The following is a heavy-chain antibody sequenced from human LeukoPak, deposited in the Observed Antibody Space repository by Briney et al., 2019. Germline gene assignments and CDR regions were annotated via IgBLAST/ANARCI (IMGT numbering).Heavy chain of an antibody. CDR3: ARDSACYDILTGYSFAFDI. CDR1: GGSISSGSYY. CDR2: IYTSGST. J-gene: IGHJ3*02. D-gene: IGHD3-9*01. V-gene: IGHV4-61*02. Sequence: SQTLSLTCTVSGGSISSGSYYWSWIRQPAGKGLEWIGRIYTSGSTNYNPSLKSRVTISVDTSKNQFSLKLSSVTAADTAVYYCARDSACYDILTGYSFAFDIWGQGTMVTVSS.